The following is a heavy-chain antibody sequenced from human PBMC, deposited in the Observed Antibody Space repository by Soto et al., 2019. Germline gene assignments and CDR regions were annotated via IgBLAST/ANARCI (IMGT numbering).Heavy chain of an antibody. Sequence: SETLSLTCAVYGGSFIGYYWSWILQPPWKGLEWIGEINHSGSTNYNPSLKSRVTISVDTSKNQFSLKLSSVTAADTAVYYCATSTEYWSGGSCYRRFFASWAQGTLVTVSS. V-gene: IGHV4-34*01. CDR2: INHSGST. CDR3: ATSTEYWSGGSCYRRFFAS. D-gene: IGHD2-15*01. J-gene: IGHJ4*02. CDR1: GGSFIGYY.